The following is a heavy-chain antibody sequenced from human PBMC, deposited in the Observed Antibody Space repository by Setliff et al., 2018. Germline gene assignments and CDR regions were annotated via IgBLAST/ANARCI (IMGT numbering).Heavy chain of an antibody. V-gene: IGHV3-74*01. CDR1: GFTFSTYW. CDR2: LNEDGSIT. CDR3: ATWNGYSIDY. Sequence: PGGSLRLSCSVSGFTFSTYWMHWVRQAPGKGLEWVSRLNEDGSITNYADSVKGRFTVSRDNSKNTLFLQMGSLRAEDMAVYFCATWNGYSIDYWGQGTLVTVSS. D-gene: IGHD3-3*01. J-gene: IGHJ4*02.